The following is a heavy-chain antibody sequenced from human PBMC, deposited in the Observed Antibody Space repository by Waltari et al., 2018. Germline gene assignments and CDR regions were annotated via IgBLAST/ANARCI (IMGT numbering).Heavy chain of an antibody. Sequence: EVQLVESGGGLVKPGGSLRLSCAASGFTFSSYSMNWVRQAPGKGLEWVSSISSSSSYIYYADSVKGRFTISRDNAKNSLYLQMNSLRAEDTAIYYCATDLILGSGSLGYWGQGTLVTVSS. CDR2: ISSSSSYI. CDR3: ATDLILGSGSLGY. D-gene: IGHD1-26*01. CDR1: GFTFSSYS. V-gene: IGHV3-21*01. J-gene: IGHJ4*02.